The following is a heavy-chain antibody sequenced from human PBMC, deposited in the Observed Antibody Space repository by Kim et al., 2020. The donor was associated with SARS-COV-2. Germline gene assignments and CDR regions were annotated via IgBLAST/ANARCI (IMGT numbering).Heavy chain of an antibody. J-gene: IGHJ4*02. CDR2: NK. CDR3: ATLWGGSYLY. V-gene: IGHV3-30*02. Sequence: NKYYADSVKGRFTISRGNSQNTLYLQMNSLRAEDTAVYYCATLWGGSYLYWGQGTLVTVSS. D-gene: IGHD1-26*01.